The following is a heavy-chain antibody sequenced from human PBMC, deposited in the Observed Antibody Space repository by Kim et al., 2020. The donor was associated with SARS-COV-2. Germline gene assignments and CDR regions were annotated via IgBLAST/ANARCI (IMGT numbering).Heavy chain of an antibody. CDR1: GFTFSSYA. J-gene: IGHJ4*02. D-gene: IGHD1-26*01. CDR3: AKAPGSGTYSPFDC. Sequence: GGSLRLSCAASGFTFSSYAMTWVRQAPGKGLEWVSVITNSGVSTYYADSVKGRFTISRDNSKNTLYLQMNSLRAEDTAVYYCAKAPGSGTYSPFDCWGQGTLVTVSS. CDR2: ITNSGVST. V-gene: IGHV3-23*01.